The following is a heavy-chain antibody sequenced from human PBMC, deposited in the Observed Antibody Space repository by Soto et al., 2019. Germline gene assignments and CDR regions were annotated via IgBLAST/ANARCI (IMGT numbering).Heavy chain of an antibody. V-gene: IGHV4-30-2*01. CDR1: GGSISSGGYS. D-gene: IGHD3-10*01. CDR3: ARGVLLWFGELSNWFDP. J-gene: IGHJ5*02. CDR2: IYHSGST. Sequence: QLQLQESGSGLVKPSQTLSLTCAVSGGSISSGGYSWSWIRQPPGKGLERIGYIYHSGSTYYNPSLKSRVTISVDRSKNRFSRKRSSVTAADTAVYYGARGVLLWFGELSNWFDPWGQGTLVTVSS.